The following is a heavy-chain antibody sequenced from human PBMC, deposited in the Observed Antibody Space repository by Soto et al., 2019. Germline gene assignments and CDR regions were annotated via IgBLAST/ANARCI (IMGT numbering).Heavy chain of an antibody. Sequence: SETLSLTCTVSGGSISSGDYYWSWIRQPPGKGLEWIGYIYYSGSTYYNPSLKSRVTISVDTSKNQFSLKLSSVTAADTAVYYCARSHRQKHYYDSSGPKDPFDYWGQGTLVTVSS. V-gene: IGHV4-30-4*01. J-gene: IGHJ4*02. CDR1: GGSISSGDYY. CDR2: IYYSGST. CDR3: ARSHRQKHYYDSSGPKDPFDY. D-gene: IGHD3-22*01.